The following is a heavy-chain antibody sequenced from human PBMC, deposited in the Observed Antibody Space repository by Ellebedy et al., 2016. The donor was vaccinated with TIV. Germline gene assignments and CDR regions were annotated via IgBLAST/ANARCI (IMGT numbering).Heavy chain of an antibody. V-gene: IGHV1-46*01. J-gene: IGHJ3*02. CDR2: INPSGGST. CDR1: GYTFTSYY. Sequence: ASVKVSXXASGYTFTSYYMHWVRQAPGQGLEWMGIINPSGGSTSYAQKFQGRVTMTRDTSTSTVYMELSSLRSEDTAVYYCARDPGRRCAFDIWGQGTMVTVSS. CDR3: ARDPGRRCAFDI.